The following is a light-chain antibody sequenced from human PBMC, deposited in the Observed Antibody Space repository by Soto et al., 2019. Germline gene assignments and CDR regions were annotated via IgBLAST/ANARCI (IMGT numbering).Light chain of an antibody. V-gene: IGKV1-33*01. CDR1: PAINIY. CDR2: EAS. J-gene: IGKJ3*01. CDR3: QQYDNLPVT. Sequence: DIQMTQSPSSLSASVGDRVTITCQASPAINIYLNWYQQKLGKAPNLLIYEASNLQKGVPSRFTGGGSGTHFTFTINSLQPEDSGTYYCQQYDNLPVTFGPGTKLDI.